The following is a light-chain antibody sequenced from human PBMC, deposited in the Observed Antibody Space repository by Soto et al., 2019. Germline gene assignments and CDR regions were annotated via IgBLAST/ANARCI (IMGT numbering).Light chain of an antibody. Sequence: QSALTQPASVSGSPGQSITIPCTGTSSDVGTYNLVSWYQQHPGKAPKLMIFEGSKRPSGVPDRFSGSKSGNTASLTVSGLQTEDEADYYCCSYAGNHNYVFGTGTKLTVL. CDR3: CSYAGNHNYV. CDR1: SSDVGTYNL. J-gene: IGLJ1*01. V-gene: IGLV2-23*01. CDR2: EGS.